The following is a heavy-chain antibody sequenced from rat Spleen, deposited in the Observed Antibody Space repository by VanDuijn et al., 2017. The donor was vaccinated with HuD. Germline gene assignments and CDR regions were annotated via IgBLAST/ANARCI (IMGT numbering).Heavy chain of an antibody. V-gene: IGHV5-31*01. Sequence: EVQLVESGGGLVQPGRSLKLSCVGSGFTFNNYWMTWIRQAPGKGLEWVASITNTGGSTYYSDSVKGRFTISRDNAKSILYLQLDSLRSEDTATYYCAIRDGGFPGWGQGTLVTVSS. J-gene: IGHJ3*01. CDR2: ITNTGGST. CDR1: GFTFNNYW. CDR3: AIRDGGFPG. D-gene: IGHD1-11*01.